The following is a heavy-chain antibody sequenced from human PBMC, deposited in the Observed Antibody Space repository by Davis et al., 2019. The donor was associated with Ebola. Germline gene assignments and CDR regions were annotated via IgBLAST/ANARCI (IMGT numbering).Heavy chain of an antibody. D-gene: IGHD3-10*01. J-gene: IGHJ4*02. V-gene: IGHV3-73*01. CDR2: IRSKANSYAT. Sequence: PSETLSLTCAASGFTFSGSAMHWVRQASGKGLEWVGRIRSKANSYATAYAASVKGRFTISRDDSKNTAYLQMNSLKTEDTAVYYCTTGVVYYDFDYWGQGTLVTVSS. CDR1: GFTFSGSA. CDR3: TTGVVYYDFDY.